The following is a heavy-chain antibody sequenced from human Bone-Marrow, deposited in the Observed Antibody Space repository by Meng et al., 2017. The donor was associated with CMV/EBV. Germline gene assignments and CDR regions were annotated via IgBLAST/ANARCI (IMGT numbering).Heavy chain of an antibody. D-gene: IGHD6-19*01. CDR3: ARSIAVAPIAFDI. CDR2: ISSNGGST. Sequence: GESLKISCAASGFTFSSYAMHWVRQAPGKGLEYVSAISSNGGSTYYADSVKGRFTISRDNSKNTLYLQMGSLRAEDMAVYYCARSIAVAPIAFDIWAQGTMVPVSS. CDR1: GFTFSSYA. V-gene: IGHV3-64*02. J-gene: IGHJ3*02.